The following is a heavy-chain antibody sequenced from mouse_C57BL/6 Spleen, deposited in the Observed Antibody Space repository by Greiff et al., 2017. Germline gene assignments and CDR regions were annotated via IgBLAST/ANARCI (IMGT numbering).Heavy chain of an antibody. CDR3: ARLGSTMITTGFAY. J-gene: IGHJ3*01. CDR1: GFTFSRYG. V-gene: IGHV5-6*01. CDR2: IRSGGSFT. Sequence: EVKVVESGGDLVKPGGSLTLSCAASGFTFSRYGMHWVRQTPDTRLEWVAHIRSGGSFTSYTASVTGRFPISRDNAKNTRYLQMISLMSEYTAIYYCARLGSTMITTGFAYWGQGTLVTVSA. D-gene: IGHD2-4*01.